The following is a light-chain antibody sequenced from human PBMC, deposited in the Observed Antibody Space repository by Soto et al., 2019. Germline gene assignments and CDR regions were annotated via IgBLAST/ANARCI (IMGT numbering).Light chain of an antibody. CDR1: QGISSY. CDR2: AAS. Sequence: AIRMTQSPSSFSASTGDRVTITCRASQGISSYLAWYQQKPGKAPKLLIYAASTLQSGVPSRFSGSGSGTDFTLTISCLQSEDFAVYYCQQYDNWPLTFGQGTKVDIK. CDR3: QQYDNWPLT. V-gene: IGKV1-8*01. J-gene: IGKJ1*01.